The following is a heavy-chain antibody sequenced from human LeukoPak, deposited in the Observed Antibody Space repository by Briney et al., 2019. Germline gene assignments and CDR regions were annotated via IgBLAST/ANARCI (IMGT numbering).Heavy chain of an antibody. Sequence: GESLKTSCKGSGYSFTSYWIGWVRQMPGKGLEWMGIIYPGDSDTRYSPSFQGQVTISADKSISTAYLQWSSLKASDTAMYYCARPPTNEYSSSWNHWGIWGQGTMVTVSS. CDR2: IYPGDSDT. D-gene: IGHD6-13*01. V-gene: IGHV5-51*01. CDR1: GYSFTSYW. CDR3: ARPPTNEYSSSWNHWGI. J-gene: IGHJ3*02.